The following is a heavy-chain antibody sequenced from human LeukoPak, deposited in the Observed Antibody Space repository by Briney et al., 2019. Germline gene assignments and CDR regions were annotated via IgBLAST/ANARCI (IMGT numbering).Heavy chain of an antibody. CDR2: INPNSGGT. V-gene: IGHV1-2*02. Sequence: VASVKVSCKASGYTFTGYYMHWVRQAPGQGLEWMGWINPNSGGTNYAQKFQGRVTMTRDTSISTAYMELSRLRSDDTAVYHCARETDSSGWYYFDYWGQGTLVTVSS. D-gene: IGHD6-19*01. CDR1: GYTFTGYY. CDR3: ARETDSSGWYYFDY. J-gene: IGHJ4*02.